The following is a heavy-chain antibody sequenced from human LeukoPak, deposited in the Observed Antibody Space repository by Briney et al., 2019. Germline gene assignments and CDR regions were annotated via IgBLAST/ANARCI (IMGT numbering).Heavy chain of an antibody. V-gene: IGHV1-46*01. J-gene: IGHJ5*02. CDR2: INPTGGST. CDR3: ARDISVRDAAWWFDP. CDR1: GYTFTSNY. D-gene: IGHD5-24*01. Sequence: ASVKVSCKASGYTFTSNYMHWVRQAPGQGLEWMGVINPTGGSTSYAHKFQGRITLTRDMSTSTDYLELSSLRSDDTAVYYCARDISVRDAAWWFDPWGQGTLVTVSS.